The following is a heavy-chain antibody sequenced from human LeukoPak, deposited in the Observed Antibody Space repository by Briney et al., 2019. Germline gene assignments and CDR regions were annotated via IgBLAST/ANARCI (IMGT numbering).Heavy chain of an antibody. Sequence: GESLKISCKGSGYSFTSYWISWVLQMPGKGLEWMGRIDPSDSYTNYSPSFQGHVTISADKSISTAYLQWSSLKASDTAMYSCARHQFPYSSGWYVWGQGTLVTVSS. J-gene: IGHJ4*02. V-gene: IGHV5-10-1*01. D-gene: IGHD6-19*01. CDR3: ARHQFPYSSGWYV. CDR2: IDPSDSYT. CDR1: GYSFTSYW.